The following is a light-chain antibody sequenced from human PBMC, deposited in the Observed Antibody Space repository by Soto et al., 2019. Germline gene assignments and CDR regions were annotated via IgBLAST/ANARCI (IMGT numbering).Light chain of an antibody. J-gene: IGKJ2*01. CDR1: QSVSSNY. CDR3: QQYDRSPMYT. Sequence: EIVLTQSPGTLSLSPGERATLSCRASQSVSSNYLAWYQQKPGQAPRLLSYAASSRATGIPDRFSGSGSGTDFTLTISRLEPEDFAVYYCQQYDRSPMYTFGQGTKLEIK. CDR2: AAS. V-gene: IGKV3-20*01.